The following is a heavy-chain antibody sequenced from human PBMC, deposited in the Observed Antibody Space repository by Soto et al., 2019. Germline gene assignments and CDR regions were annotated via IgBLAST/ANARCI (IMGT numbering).Heavy chain of an antibody. V-gene: IGHV3-23*01. CDR2: IGGEAVST. J-gene: IGHJ3*02. Sequence: EVQLLESGGGLVQPGGSLRLSCAASGFIFSNYAMSWVRQGPGKGLEWVSVIGGEAVSTNCADSVKGRCTVSRDNSKHTVYLQLDSLRDDDTAIYYCANDSFSHNGIYDPFDIWGQGTMVTVSS. D-gene: IGHD3-3*02. CDR1: GFIFSNYA. CDR3: ANDSFSHNGIYDPFDI.